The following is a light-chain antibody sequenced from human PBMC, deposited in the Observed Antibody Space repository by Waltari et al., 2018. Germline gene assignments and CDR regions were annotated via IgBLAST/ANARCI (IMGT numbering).Light chain of an antibody. CDR1: SSNIGAGYD. Sequence: QSVLTQPPSVSGAPGQRVTISCTGSSSNIGAGYDVHWYQHFPGTAPKPPISVTTNRASGVPDRFSGSKSGTSASLAINGIQAEDEADYYCQSYDRSQRVVFGGGTKQTVL. J-gene: IGLJ2*01. CDR2: VTT. CDR3: QSYDRSQRVV. V-gene: IGLV1-40*01.